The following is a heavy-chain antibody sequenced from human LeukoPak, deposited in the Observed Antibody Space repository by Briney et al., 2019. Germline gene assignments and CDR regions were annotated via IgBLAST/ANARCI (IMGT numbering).Heavy chain of an antibody. CDR3: ARIKVPHYFDW. CDR1: GFPFSVHS. V-gene: IGHV3-21*01. CDR2: INSFSTLK. Sequence: GGSLRLSCAVSGFPFSVHSMVWVRQAPGKGLEWVSSINSFSTLKFYANSVKDRFPISRVNAENSLYLQMHGLIAADTAVHFFARIKVPHYFDWWGQGTLVTVSS. J-gene: IGHJ4*02. D-gene: IGHD4/OR15-4a*01.